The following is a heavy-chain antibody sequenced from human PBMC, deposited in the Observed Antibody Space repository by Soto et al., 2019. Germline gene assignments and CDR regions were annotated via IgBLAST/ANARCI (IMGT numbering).Heavy chain of an antibody. CDR1: GFTFSSYA. J-gene: IGHJ4*02. CDR2: ISYDGSNK. V-gene: IGHV3-30-3*01. Sequence: PGGSLRLSCAASGFTFSSYAMHWVRQAPGKGLEWVAVISYDGSNKYYADSVKGRFTISRDNSKNTLYLQMNSLRAEDTAVYYCARDWLYYDSSGLYYFDYWGQGTLVTVSS. CDR3: ARDWLYYDSSGLYYFDY. D-gene: IGHD3-22*01.